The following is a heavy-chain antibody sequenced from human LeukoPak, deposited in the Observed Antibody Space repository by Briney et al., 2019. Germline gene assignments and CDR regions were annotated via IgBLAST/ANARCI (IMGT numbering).Heavy chain of an antibody. D-gene: IGHD3-22*01. Sequence: SETLSLTCTVSGASINNYYWSWIRQPPGKGLEWIGEINHSGSANYNPSLKSRVTISVDMSKNQFSLKLSSVTAADTAVYYCARARGDYYDSSGYYSAFDYWGQGTLVTVSS. CDR1: GASINNYY. CDR2: INHSGSA. V-gene: IGHV4-34*01. J-gene: IGHJ4*02. CDR3: ARARGDYYDSSGYYSAFDY.